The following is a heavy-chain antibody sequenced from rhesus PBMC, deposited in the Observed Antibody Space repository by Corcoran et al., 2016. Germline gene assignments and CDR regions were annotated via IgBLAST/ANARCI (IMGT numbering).Heavy chain of an antibody. D-gene: IGHD4-29*01. CDR3: TTVAATDPFGY. CDR2: ISNTGKTI. J-gene: IGHJ4*01. V-gene: IGHV3S4*01. CDR1: GFTFSSYD. Sequence: EVQLVESGGGLVQPGGSLRLSGAASGFTFSSYDMSWVGQALGKGLEGVSSISNTGKTIYYADSVKGRFPISRDNAKNSLSLQMNSLKTEDTAVYYCTTVAATDPFGYWGQGVLVTVSS.